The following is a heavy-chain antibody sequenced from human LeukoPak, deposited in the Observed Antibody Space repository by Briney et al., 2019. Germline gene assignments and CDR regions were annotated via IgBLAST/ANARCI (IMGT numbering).Heavy chain of an antibody. CDR2: ISAYNGNT. V-gene: IGHV1-18*01. J-gene: IGHJ3*02. Sequence: GASVKDSCKASSYTLTNYGISWVRQAPRQGLEWMGWISAYNGNTNYAQNLQGRVTMTTDTSTNTAYMELRSLRSDDTAVYYCARDQDPGAFDIWGQGTMVTVSS. CDR1: SYTLTNYG. CDR3: ARDQDPGAFDI.